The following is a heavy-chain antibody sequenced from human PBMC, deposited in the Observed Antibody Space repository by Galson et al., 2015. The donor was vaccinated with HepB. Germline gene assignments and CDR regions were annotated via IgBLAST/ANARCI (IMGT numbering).Heavy chain of an antibody. D-gene: IGHD3-16*01. V-gene: IGHV3-23*01. J-gene: IGHJ4*02. Sequence: SLRLSCAASGFTFSSYAMSWVRQAPGKGLEWVSAISGSGGSTYYADSVKGRFTISRDNSKNTLYLQMNSLRAEDTAVYYCAKDGGNMEAGPYPLFDYWGQGTLVTVSS. CDR1: GFTFSSYA. CDR3: AKDGGNMEAGPYPLFDY. CDR2: ISGSGGST.